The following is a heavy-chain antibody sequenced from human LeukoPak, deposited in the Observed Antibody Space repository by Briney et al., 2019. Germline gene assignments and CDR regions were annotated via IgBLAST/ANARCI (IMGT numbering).Heavy chain of an antibody. V-gene: IGHV3-30*18. CDR2: ISYDGSNK. CDR1: GFTFSSYG. CDR3: AKSGLWFGELSVNWFDP. Sequence: GGALRLAGAASGFTFSSYGMDWVRQDPGKGLEWVAVISYDGSNKYYADCVKGRFTISRDNSKNTLYLQMNSLRAEDTAVYYCAKSGLWFGELSVNWFDPWGQGTLVTVSS. J-gene: IGHJ5*02. D-gene: IGHD3-10*01.